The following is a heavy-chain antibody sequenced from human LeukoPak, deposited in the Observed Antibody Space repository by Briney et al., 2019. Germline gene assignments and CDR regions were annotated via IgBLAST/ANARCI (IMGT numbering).Heavy chain of an antibody. CDR1: GFIFSSFW. Sequence: QSGGSLRLSCTASGFIFSSFWMAWVRQAPGKGLEWVANIKPDGSLQFYGDSVKGRFTISRDNAKNSLYPQMNNLRAEDTALYYCATSYDSSGCDWGQETLVTVSS. CDR2: IKPDGSLQ. CDR3: ATSYDSSGCD. D-gene: IGHD3-22*01. J-gene: IGHJ4*02. V-gene: IGHV3-7*01.